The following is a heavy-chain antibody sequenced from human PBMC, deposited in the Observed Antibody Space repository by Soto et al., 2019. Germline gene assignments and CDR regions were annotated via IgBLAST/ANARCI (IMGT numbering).Heavy chain of an antibody. CDR1: GYSFTSYW. J-gene: IGHJ3*02. Sequence: GESLKISCKGSGYSFTSYWISWVRQMPGKGLEWMGRIDPSDSYTNYSPSFQGHVTISADKSISTAYLQWSSLKASDTAMYYCARPGYYDSSGYYGDAFDIWGQGTMVTVSS. CDR2: IDPSDSYT. D-gene: IGHD3-22*01. V-gene: IGHV5-10-1*01. CDR3: ARPGYYDSSGYYGDAFDI.